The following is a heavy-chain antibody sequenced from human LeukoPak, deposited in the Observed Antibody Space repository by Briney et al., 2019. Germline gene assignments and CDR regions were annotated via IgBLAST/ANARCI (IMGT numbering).Heavy chain of an antibody. D-gene: IGHD6-13*01. V-gene: IGHV1-2*02. CDR2: MNPSDNGV. CDR1: GYTFTDHY. CDR3: TTNAAALDY. J-gene: IGHJ4*02. Sequence: GASVKVSCKTSGYTFTDHYIHWARQAPGQGLEWMGWMNPSDNGVNYAQKFQGRVAMTRDTSISTAYVEVTRLTSDDTAVYYCTTNAAALDYWGQGTLVTVSS.